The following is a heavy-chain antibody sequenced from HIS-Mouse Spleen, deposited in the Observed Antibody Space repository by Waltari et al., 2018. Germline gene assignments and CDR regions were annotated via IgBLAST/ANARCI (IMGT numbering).Heavy chain of an antibody. CDR2: IYYSGST. V-gene: IGHV4-39*07. CDR1: GCSISSSSYY. CDR3: AREIPYSSSWYDWYFDL. J-gene: IGHJ2*01. D-gene: IGHD6-13*01. Sequence: QLQLQESGPGLVKPSETLSLPCTVSGCSISSSSYYWAWIRQPPGKGLEWIGSIYYSGSTYYNPSLKSRVTISVDTSKNQFSLKLSSVTAADTAVYYCAREIPYSSSWYDWYFDLWGRGTLVTVSS.